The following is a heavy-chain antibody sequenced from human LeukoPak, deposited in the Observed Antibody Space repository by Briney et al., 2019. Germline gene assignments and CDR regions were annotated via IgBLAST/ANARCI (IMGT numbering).Heavy chain of an antibody. J-gene: IGHJ4*02. V-gene: IGHV1-18*01. CDR2: ISAYNGNT. Sequence: ASVKVSCKASGYTFTSYAMNWVRQAPGQGLEWMGWISAYNGNTNYAQKLQGRVTMTTDTSTSTAYMELRSLRSDDTAVYYCARFVPLTYCGGDCYSPNFDYWGQGTLVTVSS. CDR3: ARFVPLTYCGGDCYSPNFDY. D-gene: IGHD2-21*02. CDR1: GYTFTSYA.